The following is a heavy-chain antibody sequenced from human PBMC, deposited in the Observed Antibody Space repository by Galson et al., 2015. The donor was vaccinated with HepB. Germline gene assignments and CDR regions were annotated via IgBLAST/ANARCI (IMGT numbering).Heavy chain of an antibody. CDR2: ISSTSSNI. J-gene: IGHJ4*02. CDR3: ARGVGYSGGWYFDF. CDR1: GFTFRTYN. Sequence: SLRLSCAASGFTFRTYNMNWVRQAPGKGLEWVSCISSTSSNIYSADSVKGRFTVSRDNAKKSLFLQMNSLRPEDTAIYYCARGVGYSGGWYFDFWGQGTLVTVSS. D-gene: IGHD6-19*01. V-gene: IGHV3-21*01.